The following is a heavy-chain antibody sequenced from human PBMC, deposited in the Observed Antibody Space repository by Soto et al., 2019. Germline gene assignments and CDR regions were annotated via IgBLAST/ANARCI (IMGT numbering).Heavy chain of an antibody. Sequence: EVDLLESGGGLVQPGRSLRLSCAVSGFTLRNYAMSWVRQAPGKGLEWVSSISNTGGRTHYAGSVEGRFTISRDNSQNTLFLQMDSLRTEDTAVYFCARLNDLIYRIVAAPFDYWGQGTLLTVSS. CDR3: ARLNDLIYRIVAAPFDY. CDR2: ISNTGGRT. V-gene: IGHV3-23*01. J-gene: IGHJ4*02. CDR1: GFTLRNYA. D-gene: IGHD2-15*01.